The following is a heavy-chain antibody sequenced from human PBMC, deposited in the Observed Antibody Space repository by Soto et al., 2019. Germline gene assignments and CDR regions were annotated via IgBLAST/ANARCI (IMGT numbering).Heavy chain of an antibody. Sequence: SATLSLTCTVSGGSISSGDYYWSWIRQHPVKGLEWIGTIYFSGTIYYNPSLKSRVTISVDTSKRQFSLKLSSVTAADTAVYYCARRDRSGFSSWLDTWGQGTLVTV. V-gene: IGHV4-31*03. CDR2: IYFSGTI. D-gene: IGHD3-22*01. CDR3: ARRDRSGFSSWLDT. CDR1: GGSISSGDYY. J-gene: IGHJ5*02.